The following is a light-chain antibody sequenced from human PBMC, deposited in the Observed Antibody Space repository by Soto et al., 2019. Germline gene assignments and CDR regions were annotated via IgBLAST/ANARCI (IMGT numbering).Light chain of an antibody. V-gene: IGKV1-6*01. Sequence: AIQMTQSPSSLSASVGDRVTITCRASQGIRSDLGWYQQKPGKAPKLLIYAASRLQGGVPSRFSGSGSGTDFTLTISSLQPADFATYYCLQDYNYPRTFGQGTKVEIK. CDR2: AAS. CDR1: QGIRSD. CDR3: LQDYNYPRT. J-gene: IGKJ1*01.